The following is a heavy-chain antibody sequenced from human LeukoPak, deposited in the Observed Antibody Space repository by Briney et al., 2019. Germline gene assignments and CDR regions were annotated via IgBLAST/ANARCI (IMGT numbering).Heavy chain of an antibody. J-gene: IGHJ1*01. V-gene: IGHV3-23*01. CDR2: ISGSGVST. CDR1: DFIFSSYA. D-gene: IGHD3-10*01. CDR3: ARDEDSMVRGEESPEYFQH. Sequence: GGSLRLSCVVSDFIFSSYAMSWVRQVPGKGLEWVSVISGSGVSTNYADSMKGRFIISRDNSQNTVFLQMNSLTADDTAVYYCARDEDSMVRGEESPEYFQHWGQGTLVIVSS.